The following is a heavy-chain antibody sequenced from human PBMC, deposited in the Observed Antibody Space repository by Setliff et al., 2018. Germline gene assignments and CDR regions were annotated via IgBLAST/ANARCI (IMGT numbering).Heavy chain of an antibody. V-gene: IGHV3-48*01. Sequence: GGSLRLSCAASGFTFSSYGMNWVRQAPGKGLEWLSYISSSSTTIYYADSVKGRFTVSRDNAKNSLYLQMNSLRAEDTAVYYCARRGMSSSWFQGYFDYWGQGTLVTVSS. CDR3: ARRGMSSSWFQGYFDY. D-gene: IGHD6-13*01. CDR1: GFTFSSYG. J-gene: IGHJ4*02. CDR2: ISSSSTTI.